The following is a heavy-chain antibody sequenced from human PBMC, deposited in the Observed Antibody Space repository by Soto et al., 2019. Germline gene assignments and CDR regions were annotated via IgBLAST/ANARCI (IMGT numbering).Heavy chain of an antibody. D-gene: IGHD6-19*01. Sequence: SETLSLTCTVSGGSISSYYWSWIRQPPGKGLEWIGYIYYSGSTNYNPSLKSRVTISVDTSKNQFSLKLSSVTAADTAVYYCARHIAVAGTCLDYWGQGTLVTVSS. J-gene: IGHJ4*02. CDR2: IYYSGST. V-gene: IGHV4-59*01. CDR3: ARHIAVAGTCLDY. CDR1: GGSISSYY.